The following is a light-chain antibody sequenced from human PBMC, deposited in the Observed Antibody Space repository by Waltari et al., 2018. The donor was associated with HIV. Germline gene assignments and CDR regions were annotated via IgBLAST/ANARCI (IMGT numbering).Light chain of an antibody. CDR2: KDT. V-gene: IGLV3-25*03. CDR1: SLSKQY. J-gene: IGLJ3*02. Sequence: SDELPQPPSVSVSPGQTARIPRSGYSLSKQYSCWYQQKPGPAPVLLIYKDTERPSGIPERFSGSSSGTKVTLTISGVQAEDEAHYYCQSADVSSISWVFGRGTKLTVL. CDR3: QSADVSSISWV.